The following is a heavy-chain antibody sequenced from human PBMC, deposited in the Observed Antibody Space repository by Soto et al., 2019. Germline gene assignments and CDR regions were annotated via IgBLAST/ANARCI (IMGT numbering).Heavy chain of an antibody. D-gene: IGHD3-3*01. V-gene: IGHV5-10-1*01. CDR1: GYSFTSYW. Sequence: PGESLKISCKGSGYSFTSYWISWVRQMPGKDLEWMGRIDPSDSYTNYSPSFQGHVTISADKSISTAYLQWSSLKASDTAMYYCARHFRDFWSGYHDAFDIWGQGTMVTVSS. CDR3: ARHFRDFWSGYHDAFDI. J-gene: IGHJ3*02. CDR2: IDPSDSYT.